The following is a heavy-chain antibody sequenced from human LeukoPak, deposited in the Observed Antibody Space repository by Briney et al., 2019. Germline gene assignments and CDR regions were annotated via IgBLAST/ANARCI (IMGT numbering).Heavy chain of an antibody. CDR1: GDSMNSGSYF. D-gene: IGHD4-17*01. CDR2: IYTSGST. CDR3: ARDSHYGGWFDP. J-gene: IGHJ5*02. V-gene: IGHV4-61*09. Sequence: SETLSLTCTVSGDSMNSGSYFWNWIRQPAGKGLEWIGHIYTSGSTDYNPSLKSRVTMSVDTSKTQFSLKLSSVTAADTAVYYCARDSHYGGWFDPWGQGTLVTVTS.